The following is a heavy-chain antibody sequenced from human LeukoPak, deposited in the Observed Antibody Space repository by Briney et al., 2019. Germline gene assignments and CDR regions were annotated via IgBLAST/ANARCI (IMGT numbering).Heavy chain of an antibody. CDR1: GFTFSSYA. J-gene: IGHJ4*02. Sequence: GGSLRLSCAASGFTFSSYAMSWVRQAPGKGLEWVSGISGSDGSTNYADPVKGRFTISRDNSKNTLYLQMTSLRAEDTAVYFCAKVHTSSWSHWGQGTLVTVSS. CDR2: ISGSDGST. D-gene: IGHD2-2*01. V-gene: IGHV3-23*01. CDR3: AKVHTSSWSH.